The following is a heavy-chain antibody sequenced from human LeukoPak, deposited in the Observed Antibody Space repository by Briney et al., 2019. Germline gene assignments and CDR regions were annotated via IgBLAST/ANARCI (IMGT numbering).Heavy chain of an antibody. Sequence: SETLSLTCTVSGGSISSGGSYWSWIGQRPGKGLEWIGYIYYSGSPYYNPSLKSRVTMSVDTSKNQFSLKLSSVTAADTAVYYCARGSTTVVTVSWFDPWGQGTLVTVSS. D-gene: IGHD4-23*01. J-gene: IGHJ5*02. CDR3: ARGSTTVVTVSWFDP. CDR1: GGSISSGGSY. V-gene: IGHV4-31*03. CDR2: IYYSGSP.